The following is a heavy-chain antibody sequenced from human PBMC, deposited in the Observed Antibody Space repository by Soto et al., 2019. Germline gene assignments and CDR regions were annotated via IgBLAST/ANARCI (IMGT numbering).Heavy chain of an antibody. V-gene: IGHV4-38-2*02. J-gene: IGHJ5*02. Sequence: SDALSLTCLVSDNSISSDYYWGWIRQPPGKGLEWIGSVYRSGSTYYNPSLQSRVTISIDTSKNQLSLNLRSVSAADTAVYYCARGRGEFDAWGQGTPVTVSS. CDR2: VYRSGST. CDR1: DNSISSDYY. D-gene: IGHD2-21*01. CDR3: ARGRGEFDA.